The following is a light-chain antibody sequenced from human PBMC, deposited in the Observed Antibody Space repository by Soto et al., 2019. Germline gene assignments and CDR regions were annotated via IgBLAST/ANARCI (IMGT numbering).Light chain of an antibody. CDR2: GAS. J-gene: IGKJ1*01. CDR1: QSVSSSY. V-gene: IGKV3-20*01. CDR3: QLYGSSPGR. Sequence: ELVRRHSQGTLTLSPGERATLSCRASQSVSSSYLAWYHQKPGQAPRLLIYGASSRATGIPDRFSGSGSGTDFTLTISRLEPEDFAVYYCQLYGSSPGRFGQGTKVDI.